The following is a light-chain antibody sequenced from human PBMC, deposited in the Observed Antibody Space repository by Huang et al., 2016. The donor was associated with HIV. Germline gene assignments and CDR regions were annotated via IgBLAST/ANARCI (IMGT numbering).Light chain of an antibody. Sequence: EIVMTQSPATLSVSPGERATLPCRASQSGTSNLAWYQQKPGQAPSLLIYGASPRATGIPARFSGSGSEAEFTLTISSLQSEDFAVYYCQQYNNWPPTFGQGTKVEIK. V-gene: IGKV3-15*01. J-gene: IGKJ1*01. CDR3: QQYNNWPPT. CDR2: GAS. CDR1: QSGTSN.